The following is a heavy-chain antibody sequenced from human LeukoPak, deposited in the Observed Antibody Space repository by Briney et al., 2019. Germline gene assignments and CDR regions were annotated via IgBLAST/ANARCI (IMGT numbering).Heavy chain of an antibody. V-gene: IGHV3-7*03. CDR2: IKQDGSEE. Sequence: GGSLRLSCAASGFTFSSYWMSWVRQAPGKGLEWVANIKQDGSEEYYVDSVKGRFTISRDNAKNSLYLQMNSLRSEDTALYFCAKDSTTTIGGIAAALTYWGQGTLVTVSS. CDR1: GFTFSSYW. D-gene: IGHD6-13*01. CDR3: AKDSTTTIGGIAAALTY. J-gene: IGHJ4*02.